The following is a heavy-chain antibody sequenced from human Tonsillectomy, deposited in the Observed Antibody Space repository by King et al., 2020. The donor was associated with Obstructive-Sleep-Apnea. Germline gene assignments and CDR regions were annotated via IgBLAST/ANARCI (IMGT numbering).Heavy chain of an antibody. D-gene: IGHD3-22*01. CDR1: GFTFSSYG. J-gene: IGHJ4*02. CDR3: AGEANTYYYDSSGRHQPFDS. V-gene: IGHV3-33*01. Sequence: HVQLVESGGGVVQPGRSLRLSCAASGFTFSSYGMHWVRQAPGKGLEWVAVIWYDGSNKYYADSVKGRFTISRDNSKNTLYLQMNSLRAEDTAVYYCAGEANTYYYDSSGRHQPFDSWGQGTLVTVSS. CDR2: IWYDGSNK.